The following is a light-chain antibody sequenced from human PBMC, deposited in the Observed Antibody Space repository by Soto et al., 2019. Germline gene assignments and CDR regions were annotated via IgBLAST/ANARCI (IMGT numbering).Light chain of an antibody. CDR3: GTWDSSLSAGKV. J-gene: IGLJ2*01. V-gene: IGLV1-51*01. Sequence: QSVLTQPPSVSAAPGQKVTISCSGSSSNMGNNYVSWYQQLPGTAPKLLIYDNNKRPSGIPDRFSGSKSGTSATLGITGLQTGDEADYYCGTWDSSLSAGKVFGGGTKVTVL. CDR1: SSNMGNNY. CDR2: DNN.